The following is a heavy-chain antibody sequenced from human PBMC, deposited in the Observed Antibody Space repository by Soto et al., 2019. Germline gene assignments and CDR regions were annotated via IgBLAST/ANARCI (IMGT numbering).Heavy chain of an antibody. Sequence: WETLSLTCAVSVVSISSSNWWGWVRQPPGKGLEWIGEIYHSGSTNYNPSLKSRVTISVDKSKNQFSLKLSSVTAADTAVYYCANGSGYLQIIECWGQGTLVIVSS. V-gene: IGHV4-4*02. J-gene: IGHJ4*02. CDR2: IYHSGST. CDR3: ANGSGYLQIIEC. CDR1: VVSISSSNW. D-gene: IGHD3-10*01.